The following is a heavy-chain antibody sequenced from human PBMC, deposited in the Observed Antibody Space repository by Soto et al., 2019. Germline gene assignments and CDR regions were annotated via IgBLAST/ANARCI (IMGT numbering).Heavy chain of an antibody. CDR1: GYSFTSYW. J-gene: IGHJ4*02. Sequence: GESLKISCKGSGYSFTSYWIGWVRQMPGKGLEWMGIIYPGDSDTRYSPSFQGQITISADKSISTAYLQWSSLKASDTDMYYCARLPRNPTTVTTHFDYWGQGTLVTVSS. V-gene: IGHV5-51*01. CDR3: ARLPRNPTTVTTHFDY. CDR2: IYPGDSDT. D-gene: IGHD4-17*01.